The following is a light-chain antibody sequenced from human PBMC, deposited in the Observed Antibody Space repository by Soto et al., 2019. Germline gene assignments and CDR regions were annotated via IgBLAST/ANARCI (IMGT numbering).Light chain of an antibody. CDR2: AVN. J-gene: IGLJ2*01. V-gene: IGLV2-14*01. CDR3: SSYTRSSTLVV. Sequence: QSALTQPASVSGSPGQSITISCTGTSSDIGAYNYVSWYQQHPGKVPKLMIYAVNNRPSGVSDRFSGSKSGNTASLTISGLQAEDEADYYCSSYTRSSTLVVFGGGTQLTVL. CDR1: SSDIGAYNY.